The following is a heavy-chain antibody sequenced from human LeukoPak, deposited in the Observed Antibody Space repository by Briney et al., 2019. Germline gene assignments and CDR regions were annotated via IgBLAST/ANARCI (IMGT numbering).Heavy chain of an antibody. J-gene: IGHJ6*03. D-gene: IGHD4-17*01. V-gene: IGHV3-21*01. Sequence: GGSLRLSCAASGFTFSSYSMNWVRQAPGKGLEWVSSISSSSSYIYYADSVKGRFTISRDNAKNSLYLQMDGLRAEDTAVYYCARYDYGDYEDYFYYMDVWGKGTAVSVSS. CDR2: ISSSSSYI. CDR1: GFTFSSYS. CDR3: ARYDYGDYEDYFYYMDV.